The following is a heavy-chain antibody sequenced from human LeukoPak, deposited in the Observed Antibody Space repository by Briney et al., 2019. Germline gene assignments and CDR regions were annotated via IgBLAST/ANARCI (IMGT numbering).Heavy chain of an antibody. Sequence: PSETLSLTCTVSNDSISSGDYYWSWIRQPAGKGLEWIGRIYTSGSTNYNPSLKSRVTISVDTSKNQFSLKLSSVTAADTAVYYCARDLWRWEQRGGRWFDPWGQGTLVTVSS. D-gene: IGHD1-26*01. CDR2: IYTSGST. V-gene: IGHV4-61*02. J-gene: IGHJ5*02. CDR3: ARDLWRWEQRGGRWFDP. CDR1: NDSISSGDYY.